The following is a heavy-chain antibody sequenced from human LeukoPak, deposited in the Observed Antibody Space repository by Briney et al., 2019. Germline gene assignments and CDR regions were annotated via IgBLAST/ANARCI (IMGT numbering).Heavy chain of an antibody. V-gene: IGHV3-9*01. CDR2: ISWNSGSI. CDR3: ARYDSGTTHFDS. D-gene: IGHD3-10*01. Sequence: GGSLRLSCAASGFTFDDYAMHWVRQAPGKGLEWVSGISWNSGSIGCADSVKGRFTISRDNAKNSLYLQMNSLRAEDTAVYYCARYDSGTTHFDSWGQGTLVTVSS. J-gene: IGHJ4*02. CDR1: GFTFDDYA.